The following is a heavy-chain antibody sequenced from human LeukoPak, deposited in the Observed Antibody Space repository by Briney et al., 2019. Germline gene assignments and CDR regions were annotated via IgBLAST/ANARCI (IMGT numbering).Heavy chain of an antibody. J-gene: IGHJ4*02. CDR3: ARGGWLQLPRD. Sequence: SETLSLTCTVSGCSISSYYWSWIRQPPGKGLEWIGYIYYSGSTNYNPSLKSRVTISVDTSKNQFSLKLSSVTAADTAVYYCARGGWLQLPRDWGQGTLVTVSS. D-gene: IGHD5-24*01. CDR1: GCSISSYY. CDR2: IYYSGST. V-gene: IGHV4-59*08.